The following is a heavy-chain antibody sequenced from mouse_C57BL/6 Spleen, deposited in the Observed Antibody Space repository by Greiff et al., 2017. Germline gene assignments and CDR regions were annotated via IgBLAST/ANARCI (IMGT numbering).Heavy chain of an antibody. V-gene: IGHV7-3*01. CDR2: ISHKAHGYTT. J-gene: IGHJ4*01. CDR1: GFTFTDHY. D-gene: IGHD2-3*01. Sequence: EVKLMESGGGLVQPGGSLSLSCAASGFTFTDHYMSWVRQPPGQALEWLGFISHKAHGYTTDYSAYVKGRFTISRANSQSILYLQMNALRAEDSDTYYCARSDGYYVMDYWGQGTSVTVSS. CDR3: ARSDGYYVMDY.